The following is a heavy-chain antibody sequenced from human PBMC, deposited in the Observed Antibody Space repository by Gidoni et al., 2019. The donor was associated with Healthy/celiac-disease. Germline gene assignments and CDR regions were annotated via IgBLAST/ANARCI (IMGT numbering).Heavy chain of an antibody. CDR3: ATIQTTGAFDI. CDR2: ISYDGSNK. Sequence: QVQLVESGGGVVQPGRSLRLYCAASGSTFSSYGMHWVRQAPGKGLEWVAVISYDGSNKYYADSVKGRFTISRDNSKNTLYLQMNSLRAEDTAVYYCATIQTTGAFDIWGQGTMVTVSS. J-gene: IGHJ3*02. V-gene: IGHV3-30*03. D-gene: IGHD4-17*01. CDR1: GSTFSSYG.